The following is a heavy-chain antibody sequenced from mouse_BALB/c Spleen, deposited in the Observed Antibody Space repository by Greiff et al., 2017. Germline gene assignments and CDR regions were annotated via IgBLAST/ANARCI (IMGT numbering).Heavy chain of an antibody. Sequence: EVQLVESGGGLVQPGGSLNLSCAASGFDFSRYWMSWARQAPGKGQEWIGEINPGSSTINYTPSLKDKFIISRDNAKNTLYLQMSKVRSEDTALYYCARLGTTGAMDYWGQGTSVTVSS. D-gene: IGHD1-1*01. CDR1: GFDFSRYW. J-gene: IGHJ4*01. V-gene: IGHV4-2*02. CDR3: ARLGTTGAMDY. CDR2: INPGSSTI.